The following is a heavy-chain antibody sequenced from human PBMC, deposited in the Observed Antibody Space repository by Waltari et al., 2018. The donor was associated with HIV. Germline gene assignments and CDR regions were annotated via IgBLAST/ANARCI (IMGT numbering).Heavy chain of an antibody. Sequence: QVQLQQWGTGLLKPSGPLSLKCAIYGTSFSGYYWSWIRQSPTTGLGWIGEVSYSGATNYNPSFEGRVSISADTSKNQLSLNLTSLTAADTGVYFCARGSQHHDLWGQGTLVAVS. CDR2: VSYSGAT. J-gene: IGHJ5*02. V-gene: IGHV4-34*01. CDR3: ARGSQHHDL. CDR1: GTSFSGYY.